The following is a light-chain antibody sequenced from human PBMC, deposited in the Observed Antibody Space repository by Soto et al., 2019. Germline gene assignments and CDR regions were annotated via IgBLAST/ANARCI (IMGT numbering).Light chain of an antibody. V-gene: IGKV3-20*01. CDR2: GAS. J-gene: IGKJ2*01. CDR3: QQYGSSPKYN. CDR1: QSVSSSF. Sequence: EIVLTQSPGTLSLSPGERATLSCRASQSVSSSFLAWYQQKPGQGPRLLIYGASSRATGIPDRFSGSGSGTDFTLTISRLEPEDFAVYYCQQYGSSPKYNFGQGTKLEIK.